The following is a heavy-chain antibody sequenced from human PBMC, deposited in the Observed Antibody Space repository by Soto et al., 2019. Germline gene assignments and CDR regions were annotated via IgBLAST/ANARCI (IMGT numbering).Heavy chain of an antibody. CDR3: ARVTGGSYDWFDP. V-gene: IGHV1-8*01. D-gene: IGHD1-26*01. J-gene: IGHJ5*02. Sequence: QVQLVQSGAEVKKPGASVKVSCKASGYTFTRYDINWVRQATGQGLEWMGWMIPNSCNTGRAQKFQGRLTMTRNTSISTAYMELSSLRSEDTAVYYCARVTGGSYDWFDPWGQGTLVTVSS. CDR1: GYTFTRYD. CDR2: MIPNSCNT.